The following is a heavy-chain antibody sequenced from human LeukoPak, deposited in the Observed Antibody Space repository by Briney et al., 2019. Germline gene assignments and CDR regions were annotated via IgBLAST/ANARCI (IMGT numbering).Heavy chain of an antibody. Sequence: GGSLRLSCAASGFIFTNSWMTWVRQAPGKGLEWVANINQDGSEKSYVASVKGRFTISRDNAKNSLYLQMNSLRAEDTAVYYCARDRLRYFDEDDYWGQGTLVTVSS. CDR1: GFIFTNSW. CDR3: ARDRLRYFDEDDY. CDR2: INQDGSEK. D-gene: IGHD3-9*01. V-gene: IGHV3-7*01. J-gene: IGHJ4*02.